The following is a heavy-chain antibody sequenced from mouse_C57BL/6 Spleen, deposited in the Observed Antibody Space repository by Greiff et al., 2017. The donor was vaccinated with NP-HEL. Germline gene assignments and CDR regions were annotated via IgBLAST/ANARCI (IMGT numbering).Heavy chain of an antibody. V-gene: IGHV5-9-1*02. D-gene: IGHD2-4*01. CDR2: ISSGGDYI. Sequence: DVMLVESGEGLVKPGGSLKLSCAASGFTFSSYAMSWVRQTPEKRLEWVAYISSGGDYIYYADTVKGRFTISRDNARNTLYLQMSSLKSEDTAMYYCTREGEYDYDRYFDVWGTGTTVTVSS. CDR1: GFTFSSYA. CDR3: TREGEYDYDRYFDV. J-gene: IGHJ1*03.